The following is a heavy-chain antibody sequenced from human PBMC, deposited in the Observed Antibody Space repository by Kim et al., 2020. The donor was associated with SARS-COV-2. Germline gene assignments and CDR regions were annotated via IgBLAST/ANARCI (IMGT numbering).Heavy chain of an antibody. Sequence: SETLSLTCAVYGGSFSGYYWSWIRQPPGKGLEWIGEINHSGSTNYNPSLKSRVTISVDTSKNQFSLKLSSVTAADTAVYYCASHSNQLAGDYWGQGTLVTVSS. J-gene: IGHJ4*02. CDR2: INHSGST. D-gene: IGHD6-13*01. V-gene: IGHV4-34*01. CDR3: ASHSNQLAGDY. CDR1: GGSFSGYY.